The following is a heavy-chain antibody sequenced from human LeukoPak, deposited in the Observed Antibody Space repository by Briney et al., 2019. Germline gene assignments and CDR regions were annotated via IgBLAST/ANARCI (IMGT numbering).Heavy chain of an antibody. CDR3: AINFDSSSWYYWFDP. Sequence: ASVKLSCKASGYTFTGYYMHWVRQAPGQGLEWMGWINPNSGGTKYAQNFQGRVTMTRDTSISTAYMELRSLASDDTAVYYCAINFDSSSWYYWFDPWGQGTLVTVSS. CDR2: INPNSGGT. V-gene: IGHV1-2*02. J-gene: IGHJ5*02. CDR1: GYTFTGYY. D-gene: IGHD6-13*01.